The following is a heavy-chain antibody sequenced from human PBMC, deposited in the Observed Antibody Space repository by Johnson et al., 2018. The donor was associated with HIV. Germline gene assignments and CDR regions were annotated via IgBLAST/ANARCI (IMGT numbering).Heavy chain of an antibody. CDR2: ISWNSGSI. J-gene: IGHJ3*02. D-gene: IGHD6-13*01. V-gene: IGHV3-9*01. CDR1: GFTFDDYA. CDR3: AKSSSAYAFDI. Sequence: VQLVESGGGLVQPGRSLRLSCAASGFTFDDYAMHWVRQAPGKGLEWVSGISWNSGSIGYADSVKGRFTISRDNAKNSLYLQINSLRAEDTALYYCAKSSSAYAFDIWGQGTMVTVS.